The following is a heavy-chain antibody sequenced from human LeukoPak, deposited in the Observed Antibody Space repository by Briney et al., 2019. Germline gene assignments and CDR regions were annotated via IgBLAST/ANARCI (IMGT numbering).Heavy chain of an antibody. V-gene: IGHV3-48*03. J-gene: IGHJ4*02. Sequence: GGSLRLSCAASGSTFSSYEMNCVRQAPGKGLEWVSFISSSGSAIHYADSVRGRFTISRDNAKNSLYLQMSRLRAEDTAVYYCAREKLSFFDSSGYFDYWGQGTLVTVSS. CDR1: GSTFSSYE. CDR3: AREKLSFFDSSGYFDY. D-gene: IGHD3-22*01. CDR2: ISSSGSAI.